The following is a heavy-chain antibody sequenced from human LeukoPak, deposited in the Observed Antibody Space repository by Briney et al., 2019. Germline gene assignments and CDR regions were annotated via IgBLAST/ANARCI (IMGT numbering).Heavy chain of an antibody. CDR2: IYTSGST. V-gene: IGHV4-4*07. CDR1: GGSISSYY. J-gene: IGHJ4*02. D-gene: IGHD3-22*01. CDR3: AREFYYYDSSGYYRWVDY. Sequence: SETLSLTCTVSGGSISSYYWSWIRQPAGKGLEWIGRIYTSGSTNYNPSLKSRVTISVETSKNQFSLKLSSVTAADTAVYYCAREFYYYDSSGYYRWVDYWGQGTLVTVSS.